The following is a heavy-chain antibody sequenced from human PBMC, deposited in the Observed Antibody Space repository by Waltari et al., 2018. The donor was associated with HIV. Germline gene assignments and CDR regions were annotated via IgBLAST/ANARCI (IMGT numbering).Heavy chain of an antibody. J-gene: IGHJ5*02. Sequence: QVQLVQSGAEVKKPGASVKVSCKASGYTFTSYGISWVRQAPGQGLEWMGWISAYTGNTNCAQNLQGRVTMTTDTSTSTAYMELRGLRSDDTAVYYCARVWGNLRLILPDYPNWFDPWGQGTLVTVSS. D-gene: IGHD4-17*01. CDR1: GYTFTSYG. CDR3: ARVWGNLRLILPDYPNWFDP. CDR2: ISAYTGNT. V-gene: IGHV1-18*01.